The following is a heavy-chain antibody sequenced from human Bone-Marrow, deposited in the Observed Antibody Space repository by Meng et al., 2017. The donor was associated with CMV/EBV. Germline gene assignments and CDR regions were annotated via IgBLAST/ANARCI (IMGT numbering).Heavy chain of an antibody. CDR1: GDSISSSSFY. V-gene: IGHV4-39*01. Sequence: SETLSLTCSVSGDSISSSSFYWDWIRQPPGKGLEWIGTIYYGGDTYYNPSLKSRVTISIDTSKNQFSLRLSSVVAADTAVYYCAKPMGAALGAFDFWGQGTMVTVSS. J-gene: IGHJ3*01. D-gene: IGHD3-16*01. CDR2: IYYGGDT. CDR3: AKPMGAALGAFDF.